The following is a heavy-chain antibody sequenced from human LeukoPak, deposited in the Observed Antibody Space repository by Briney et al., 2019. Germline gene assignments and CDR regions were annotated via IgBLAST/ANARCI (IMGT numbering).Heavy chain of an antibody. Sequence: ASVKVSCKASGYTFTGYYMHWVRQAPGQGLEWMGWINPNSGGTNYAQKFQGRVTMTRDMSTSTVYMELSSLRSEDTAVYYCAREYGGYDWRLDYWGQGTLVTVSS. D-gene: IGHD5-12*01. CDR3: AREYGGYDWRLDY. CDR2: INPNSGGT. J-gene: IGHJ4*02. V-gene: IGHV1-2*02. CDR1: GYTFTGYY.